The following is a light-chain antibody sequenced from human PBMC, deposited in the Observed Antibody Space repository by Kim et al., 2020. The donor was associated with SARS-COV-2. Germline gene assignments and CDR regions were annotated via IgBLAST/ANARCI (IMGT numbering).Light chain of an antibody. CDR2: GAS. V-gene: IGKV3-15*01. CDR3: QQNNNWPLT. CDR1: QSVSSN. J-gene: IGKJ4*01. Sequence: LSPWERATLSCRASQSVSSNLAWYQQNPVQAPRLLIYGASARATGIPTRFSGGGSGTEFTLRISSLQSEDSAVYYCQQNNNWPLTFGGGTKVDIK.